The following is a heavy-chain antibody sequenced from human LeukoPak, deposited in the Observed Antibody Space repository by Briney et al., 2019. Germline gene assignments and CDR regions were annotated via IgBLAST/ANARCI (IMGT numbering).Heavy chain of an antibody. D-gene: IGHD6-6*01. Sequence: CPGGSLRLSCSASGFTVDDYGMSWVRHVPGKGLEWVAVISWNGGSTAYADSVKGRFTISRDNAKNSLYLHMNSLRAEPRALYSCARAPARSDTWFDRWGQGTLATASA. CDR2: ISWNGGST. CDR1: GFTVDDYG. J-gene: IGHJ5*02. V-gene: IGHV3-20*04. CDR3: ARAPARSDTWFDR.